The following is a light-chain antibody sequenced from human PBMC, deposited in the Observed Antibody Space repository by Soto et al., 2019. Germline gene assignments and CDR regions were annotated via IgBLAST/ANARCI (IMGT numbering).Light chain of an antibody. J-gene: IGKJ4*01. Sequence: EIVMTQSPVTLSVSPGERATLFCRASQSVRSTYLAWYQQKPGQAPRLLIFGVSNRAAGIPARFSGSGSGTEFTLTISSLQSEDFAVYYCQQYGDWPLTFGGGTKVEIK. CDR2: GVS. CDR3: QQYGDWPLT. V-gene: IGKV3-15*01. CDR1: QSVRSTY.